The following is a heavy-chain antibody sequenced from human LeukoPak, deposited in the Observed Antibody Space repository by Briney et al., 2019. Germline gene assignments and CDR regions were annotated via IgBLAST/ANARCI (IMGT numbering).Heavy chain of an antibody. CDR1: GGSISSSSYY. J-gene: IGHJ4*02. V-gene: IGHV4-39*01. CDR2: IYYSGST. D-gene: IGHD3-22*01. CDR3: ARPSGSKYDTDY. Sequence: PSETLSLTCTVSGGSISSSSYYWGWIRQPPGKGLEWIGSIYYSGSTYYNPSLKSRVTISVDTSKNQFSLKLSSVTAADTAVYYCARPSGSKYDTDYWGQGTLVTVSS.